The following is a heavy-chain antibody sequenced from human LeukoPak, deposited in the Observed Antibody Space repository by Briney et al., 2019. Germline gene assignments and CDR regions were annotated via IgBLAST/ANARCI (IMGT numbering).Heavy chain of an antibody. D-gene: IGHD3-10*01. CDR2: TRNKANSYTT. Sequence: GGSLRLSCAASGFTFSDHYMDWVRQARGKGLEWVGRTRNKANSYTTEYAACVKGRLTISRDDSKISLYLKMNSLKTEDTAVYYCASLYGSGKRWVDPWGQGTLVTVSS. V-gene: IGHV3-72*01. CDR1: GFTFSDHY. J-gene: IGHJ5*02. CDR3: ASLYGSGKRWVDP.